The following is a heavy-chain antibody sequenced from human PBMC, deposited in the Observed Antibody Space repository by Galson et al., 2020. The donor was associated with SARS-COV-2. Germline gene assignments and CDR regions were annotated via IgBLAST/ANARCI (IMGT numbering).Heavy chain of an antibody. Sequence: GGSLRLSCAASGFTFSSYSMNWVRQAPGKGLEWVSSISSSSSYIYYADSVKGRFTISRDNAKNSLYLQMNSLRAEDTAVYYCASEDIVVVTAAMRSGFTLHDPWGQGTLVTVSS. CDR1: GFTFSSYS. D-gene: IGHD2-2*01. CDR2: ISSSSSYI. J-gene: IGHJ5*02. V-gene: IGHV3-21*01. CDR3: ASEDIVVVTAAMRSGFTLHDP.